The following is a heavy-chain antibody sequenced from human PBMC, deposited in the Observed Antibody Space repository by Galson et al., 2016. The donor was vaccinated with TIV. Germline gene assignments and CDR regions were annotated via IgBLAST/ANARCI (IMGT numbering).Heavy chain of an antibody. D-gene: IGHD2-21*01. CDR3: ARDRTYCGNECYLYYYYGMDV. Sequence: SLRLSCAASGVVVSDNSMTWVRQAPGKGLEWVSIIYNDLRTSYAAFVEGRFTISRDNSKNTLYLQMNGLRPEDTAIYYCARDRTYCGNECYLYYYYGMDVWGQGTTVTVSS. CDR2: IYNDLRT. J-gene: IGHJ6*02. CDR1: GVVVSDNS. V-gene: IGHV3-66*02.